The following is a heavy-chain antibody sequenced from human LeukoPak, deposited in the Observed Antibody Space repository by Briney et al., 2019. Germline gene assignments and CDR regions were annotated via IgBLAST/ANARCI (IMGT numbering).Heavy chain of an antibody. CDR3: ARGKQQLDLRNSGLHAFDI. CDR2: IIPIFGTA. J-gene: IGHJ3*02. D-gene: IGHD6-13*01. CDR1: GYTFTSYD. Sequence: SVKVSCKASGYTFTSYDISWVRQAPGQGLEWMGGIIPIFGTANYAQKFQGRVTITTDESTSTAYMELSSLRSEDTAVYYCARGKQQLDLRNSGLHAFDIWGQGTMVTVSS. V-gene: IGHV1-69*05.